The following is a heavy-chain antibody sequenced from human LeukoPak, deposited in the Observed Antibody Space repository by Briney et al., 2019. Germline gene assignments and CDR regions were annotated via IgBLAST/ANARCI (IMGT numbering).Heavy chain of an antibody. CDR3: ARTLGGGSGSYHPYDAFDI. D-gene: IGHD3-10*01. V-gene: IGHV1-18*01. CDR2: ISAYNGNT. J-gene: IGHJ3*02. Sequence: ASVKVSCKASGYTFTSYGISWVRQAPGQGLEWMGWISAYNGNTNYAQKFQGRVTMTRDMSTSTVYMELSSLRSEDTAVYYCARTLGGGSGSYHPYDAFDIWGQGTMVTVSS. CDR1: GYTFTSYG.